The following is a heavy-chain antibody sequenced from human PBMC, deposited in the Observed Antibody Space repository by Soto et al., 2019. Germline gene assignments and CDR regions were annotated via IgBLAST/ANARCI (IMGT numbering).Heavy chain of an antibody. Sequence: VKVSCKASGGTFSSYAISWVRQATGQGLEWMGWMNPGSGDTGYAQKFQGRVTMTRDISIATAYMELSSLRSDDTAIYYCARMATFGSLNWFDPWGQGTLVTVSS. J-gene: IGHJ5*02. V-gene: IGHV1-8*02. D-gene: IGHD3-16*01. CDR2: MNPGSGDT. CDR3: ARMATFGSLNWFDP. CDR1: GGTFSSYA.